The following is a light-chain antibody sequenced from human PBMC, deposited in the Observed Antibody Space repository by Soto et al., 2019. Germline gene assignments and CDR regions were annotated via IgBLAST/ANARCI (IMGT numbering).Light chain of an antibody. J-gene: IGKJ4*02. Sequence: DIVLTQSPVTLSLSPGERATLSCRASQTVRDNYLAWYQQKPGQAPRLLIYDASSRATGIPDRFSGGGSGTDFTLTISRLQPEDFARYYCQQYGSYSLTFGEGTKVDIK. V-gene: IGKV3-20*01. CDR2: DAS. CDR3: QQYGSYSLT. CDR1: QTVRDNY.